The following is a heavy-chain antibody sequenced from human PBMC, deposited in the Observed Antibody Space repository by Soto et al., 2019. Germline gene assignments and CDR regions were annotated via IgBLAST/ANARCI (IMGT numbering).Heavy chain of an antibody. CDR1: GCSLSTTGEG. CDR2: IFWNDDK. J-gene: IGHJ4*02. V-gene: IGHV2-5*01. Sequence: QITLKESGPTLVKPTQTLTLTCTFSGCSLSTTGEGVGWIRQPPGKALEWLAVIFWNDDKSYSPSLKSRLTISEGTSKKQVVLTMMNMDPVDTVTYYGAQVDDVAALFAYLGQGTLVTVSS. CDR3: AQVDDVAALFAY. D-gene: IGHD6-13*01.